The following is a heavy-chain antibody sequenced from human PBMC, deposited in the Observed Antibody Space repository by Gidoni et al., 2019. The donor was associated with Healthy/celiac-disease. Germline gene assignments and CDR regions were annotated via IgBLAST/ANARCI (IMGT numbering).Heavy chain of an antibody. Sequence: QVQLQESGPGLVKPSPTLSLTCTVSGGSISGGGYYWSWIRQHPGKGLEWFGYIYYSGSTYYNPSLKSRVTISVDTSKNQFSLKLSSVTAADTAVYYCARDDSSGWGYWGQGTLVTVSS. D-gene: IGHD3-22*01. CDR3: ARDDSSGWGY. J-gene: IGHJ4*02. V-gene: IGHV4-31*03. CDR2: IYYSGST. CDR1: GGSISGGGYY.